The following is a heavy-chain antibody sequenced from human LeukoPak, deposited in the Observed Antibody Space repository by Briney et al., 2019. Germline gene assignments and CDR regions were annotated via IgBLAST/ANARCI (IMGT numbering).Heavy chain of an antibody. Sequence: GGSLRLSCAASGFTFSSYAMSWVRQAPGKGLEWVANIKQDGSEKYYVDSVKGRFTISRDNAKNSLYLQMNSLRAEDTAVYYCARESCSGVSCYLTYYYYYYMDVWGKGTTVTVSS. V-gene: IGHV3-7*01. CDR3: ARESCSGVSCYLTYYYYYYMDV. D-gene: IGHD2-15*01. CDR1: GFTFSSYA. J-gene: IGHJ6*03. CDR2: IKQDGSEK.